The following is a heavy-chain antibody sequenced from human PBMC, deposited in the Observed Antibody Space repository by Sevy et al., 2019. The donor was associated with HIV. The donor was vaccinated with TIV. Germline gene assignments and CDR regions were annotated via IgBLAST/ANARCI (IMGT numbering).Heavy chain of an antibody. CDR2: IYTSGST. J-gene: IGHJ6*02. D-gene: IGHD6-19*01. CDR3: ARVGSGWRREGYYYYYGMDV. CDR1: GGSISSYY. V-gene: IGHV4-4*07. Sequence: SETLSLTCTVSGGSISSYYWSWIRQPAGKGLEWIGRIYTSGSTNYNPSLKSRVTMSVDTSKNQFSLKLSSVTAADTAVYYCARVGSGWRREGYYYYYGMDVWGQGTTVTVSS.